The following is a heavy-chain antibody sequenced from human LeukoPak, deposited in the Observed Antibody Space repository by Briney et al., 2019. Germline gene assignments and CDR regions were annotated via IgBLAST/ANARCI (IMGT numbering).Heavy chain of an antibody. Sequence: GGPLRLSCAPSGFTFSSYWMSWVRQAPGKGREWVANIKQDGSEKYYVDSVKGRFTISRDNAKNSLYLQMNSLGAEDTAVYYCTRLPTYYDFWRIPDAYFDYWGQGTLVTVSS. CDR3: TRLPTYYDFWRIPDAYFDY. CDR2: IKQDGSEK. CDR1: GFTFSSYW. J-gene: IGHJ4*02. V-gene: IGHV3-7*01. D-gene: IGHD3-3*01.